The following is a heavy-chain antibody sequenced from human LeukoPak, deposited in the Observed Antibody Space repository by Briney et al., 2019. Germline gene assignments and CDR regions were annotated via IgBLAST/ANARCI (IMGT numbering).Heavy chain of an antibody. CDR3: AKDIGDSSGYYLGMDV. CDR2: ISYDGSNK. CDR1: GFTFSSYG. V-gene: IGHV3-30*18. Sequence: PGRSLRLSCAASGFTFSSYGMHWVRQAPGKGLEWVAVISYDGSNKYYADSVKGRFTISRDNSKNTLYLQMNSLRAEDTAVYYCAKDIGDSSGYYLGMDVWGQGTTVTVSS. D-gene: IGHD3-22*01. J-gene: IGHJ6*02.